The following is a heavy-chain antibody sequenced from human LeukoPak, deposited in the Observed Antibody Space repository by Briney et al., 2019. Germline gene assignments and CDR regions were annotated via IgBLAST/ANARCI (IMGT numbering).Heavy chain of an antibody. CDR3: AKAGMGATLYYGMDV. CDR1: GFTVSSNY. D-gene: IGHD1-26*01. CDR2: IYSGSSST. J-gene: IGHJ6*02. Sequence: PGGSLRLSCAASGFTVSSNYMSWVRQAPGKGLEWVSVIYSGSSSTYYTDSVKGRFTISRHNSKNTLYLQMNSLRAEDTALYYCAKAGMGATLYYGMDVWGQGTTVTVSS. V-gene: IGHV3-53*04.